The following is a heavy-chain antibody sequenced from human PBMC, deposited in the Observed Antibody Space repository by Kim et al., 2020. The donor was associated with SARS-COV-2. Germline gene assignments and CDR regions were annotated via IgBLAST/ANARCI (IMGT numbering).Heavy chain of an antibody. Sequence: GGSLRLSCAASGFTFSNYGMHWVRQAPGKGLEWLAIIWYDGSNKYYADSVKGRFSISRDNSKNTLYLQMNSLRAEDTAVYYCGRDFGGSGSGSHYYGMDVWGQGTTVTVSS. CDR3: GRDFGGSGSGSHYYGMDV. CDR1: GFTFSNYG. CDR2: IWYDGSNK. J-gene: IGHJ6*02. V-gene: IGHV3-33*01. D-gene: IGHD3-10*01.